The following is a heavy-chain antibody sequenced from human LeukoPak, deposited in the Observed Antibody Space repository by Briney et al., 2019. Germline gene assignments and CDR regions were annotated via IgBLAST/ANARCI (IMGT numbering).Heavy chain of an antibody. CDR1: GYTFTSYG. CDR3: ARDGARGSSTSPSPPRIYYYYYMDV. CDR2: ISAYNGNT. V-gene: IGHV1-18*01. J-gene: IGHJ6*03. D-gene: IGHD2-2*01. Sequence: ASVKVSCKASGYTFTSYGISWVRQAPGQGLEWMGWISAYNGNTNYAQKLQGRVTMTTDTSTSTAYMELRSLRSDDTAVYYCARDGARGSSTSPSPPRIYYYYYMDVWGKGTTVTVSS.